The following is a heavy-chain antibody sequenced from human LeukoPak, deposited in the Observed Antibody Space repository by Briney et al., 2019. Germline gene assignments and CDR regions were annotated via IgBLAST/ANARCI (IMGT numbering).Heavy chain of an antibody. D-gene: IGHD2-21*01. CDR2: IYYSGST. Sequence: SQTLSLTCTVSGGSISSGGYYWSWIRQHPGKGLEWIGYIYYSGSTYYNPSLKSRVTISVDTSKNQFSLKLSSVAAADTAVYYCARVPSYSSSRYYYYGMDVWGQGTTVTVSS. V-gene: IGHV4-31*03. J-gene: IGHJ6*02. CDR3: ARVPSYSSSRYYYYGMDV. CDR1: GGSISSGGYY.